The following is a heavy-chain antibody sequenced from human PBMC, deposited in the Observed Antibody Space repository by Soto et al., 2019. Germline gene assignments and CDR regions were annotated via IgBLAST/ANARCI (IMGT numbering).Heavy chain of an antibody. Sequence: PSETLSLTCAVYGGSFSGYYWSWIRQPPGKGLEWIGEINHSGSTNYNPSLKSRVTISVDTSKNQFSLKLSSVTAADTAVYYCARKVLLWFGDRPLNWFDPWGQGTLVTVSS. V-gene: IGHV4-34*01. CDR2: INHSGST. CDR1: GGSFSGYY. CDR3: ARKVLLWFGDRPLNWFDP. D-gene: IGHD3-10*01. J-gene: IGHJ5*02.